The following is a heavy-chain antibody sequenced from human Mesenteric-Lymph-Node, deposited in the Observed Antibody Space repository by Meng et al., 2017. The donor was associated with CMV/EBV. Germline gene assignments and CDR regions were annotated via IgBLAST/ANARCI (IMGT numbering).Heavy chain of an antibody. V-gene: IGHV3-48*03. J-gene: IGHJ4*02. D-gene: IGHD3-10*01. Sequence: GESLKISCAGSGFTFSSYEMNWVRQAPGKGLEWLAYIATTNHTRYKADSATGRFTISRDNAKSSLFLQLDSLRAEDTAVYYCVRGFYNRAHYLEHWGKGTPVTVSS. CDR3: VRGFYNRAHYLEH. CDR2: IATTNHTR. CDR1: GFTFSSYE.